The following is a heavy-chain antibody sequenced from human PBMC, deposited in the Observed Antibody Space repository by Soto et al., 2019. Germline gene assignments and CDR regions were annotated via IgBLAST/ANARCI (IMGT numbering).Heavy chain of an antibody. CDR3: AKDTAYCGGDCYSSVGY. CDR2: ISGSGGST. J-gene: IGHJ4*02. D-gene: IGHD2-21*02. V-gene: IGHV3-23*01. CDR1: GFTFSSYA. Sequence: PGGSLRLSCAASGFTFSSYAMSWVRQAPGKGLEWVSAISGSGGSTYYADSVKGRFTISRDNSKNTLYLQMNSLRAEDTAVYYCAKDTAYCGGDCYSSVGYWGQGTLVTVSS.